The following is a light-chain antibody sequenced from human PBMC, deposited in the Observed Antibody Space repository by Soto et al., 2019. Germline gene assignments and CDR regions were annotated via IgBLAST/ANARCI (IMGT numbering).Light chain of an antibody. Sequence: EIVLTQSPGTLSLSPGDRATLSCRASQSVNSNYLAWYQRKPGQAPRLLIKGASNRATDIPYNFSASGSGTDFTLTITRLEAEDFAVYYCQQYDTTPPVFGQGTQVQV. CDR3: QQYDTTPPV. J-gene: IGKJ1*01. CDR1: QSVNSNY. V-gene: IGKV3-20*01. CDR2: GAS.